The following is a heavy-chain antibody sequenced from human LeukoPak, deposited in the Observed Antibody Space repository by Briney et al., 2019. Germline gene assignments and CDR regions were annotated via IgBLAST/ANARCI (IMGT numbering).Heavy chain of an antibody. CDR1: GYTFTGYY. CDR3: ARVPRSGRLDI. D-gene: IGHD3-10*01. Sequence: ASVKVSCKASGYTFTGYYMHWVRQAPGQGLEWMGIINPSGGSTSYAQKFQGRVTMTRDTSTSTVYMELSSLRSEDTAVYYCARVPRSGRLDIWGQGTMVTVSS. V-gene: IGHV1-46*01. J-gene: IGHJ3*02. CDR2: INPSGGST.